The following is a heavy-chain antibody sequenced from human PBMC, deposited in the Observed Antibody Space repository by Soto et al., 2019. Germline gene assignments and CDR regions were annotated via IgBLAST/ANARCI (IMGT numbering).Heavy chain of an antibody. CDR3: AREGLTGTIGLYYYYGVDV. CDR2: IYYSGST. J-gene: IGHJ6*02. CDR1: GGSISSYY. D-gene: IGHD1-7*01. V-gene: IGHV4-59*01. Sequence: QVQLQESGPGLVKPSETLSLTCTVSGGSISSYYWSWIRQPPGKGLEWIGYIYYSGSTNYNPSLKSRFTISVDTSKNQFSLKLSSVTAADTAVYYCAREGLTGTIGLYYYYGVDVWGQGTTVTVSS.